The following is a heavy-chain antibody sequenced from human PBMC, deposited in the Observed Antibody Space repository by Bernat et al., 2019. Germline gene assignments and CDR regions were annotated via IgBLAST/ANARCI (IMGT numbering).Heavy chain of an antibody. D-gene: IGHD3-3*01. J-gene: IGHJ5*02. CDR1: GFTVSSNY. CDR3: ARQDDFWSGFVV. V-gene: IGHV3-66*04. Sequence: EVQLVESGGGLVQPGGSLRLSCAASGFTVSSNYMSWVRQAPGKGLEWVSIIYSDGSTYYADSVKGRFTSSRDNSKNTLFLQMSSLRAEDMAVYYCARQDDFWSGFVVWGQVTLVTVSS. CDR2: IYSDGST.